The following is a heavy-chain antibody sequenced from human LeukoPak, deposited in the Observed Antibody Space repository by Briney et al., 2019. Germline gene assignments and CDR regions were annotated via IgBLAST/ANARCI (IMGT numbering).Heavy chain of an antibody. Sequence: SVKVSCKASGGTFSSYAISWVRQAPGQGLEWMGGIIPIFGTPNYAQNFQGRVTITADTSTNTAYMELSSLRSEDTAVYYCARALRFLEWPCDYWGQGTLVTVSS. CDR2: IIPIFGTP. V-gene: IGHV1-69*06. CDR3: ARALRFLEWPCDY. J-gene: IGHJ4*02. CDR1: GGTFSSYA. D-gene: IGHD3-3*01.